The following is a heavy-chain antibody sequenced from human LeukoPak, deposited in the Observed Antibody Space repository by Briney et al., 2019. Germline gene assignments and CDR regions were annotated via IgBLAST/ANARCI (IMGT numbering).Heavy chain of an antibody. J-gene: IGHJ4*02. CDR2: ISYDGSNK. CDR1: GFTFSSYG. Sequence: AGRSLRLSCAASGFTFSSYGMHWVRQAPGKGLEWVAVISYDGSNKYYADSVKGRFTISRDNSKNTLYLQMNSLRAEDTAVYYCAKDHCSSTSCYIFDYWGQGTLVTVSS. D-gene: IGHD2-2*01. CDR3: AKDHCSSTSCYIFDY. V-gene: IGHV3-30*18.